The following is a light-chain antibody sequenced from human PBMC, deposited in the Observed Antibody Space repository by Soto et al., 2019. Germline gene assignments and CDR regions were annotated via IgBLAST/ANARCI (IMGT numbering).Light chain of an antibody. V-gene: IGKV3-20*01. J-gene: IGKJ1*01. CDR2: GAS. CDR3: QQYGSSPVT. CDR1: QSVSSSY. Sequence: EIVLTQSPGTLSLSPGERATLSCRASQSVSSSYLAWYQQRPGQAPRLLIYGASSRATGIPDRFSGSGSGTDLTLTISRLEPEDFALYYCQQYGSSPVTFGQGTKVEI.